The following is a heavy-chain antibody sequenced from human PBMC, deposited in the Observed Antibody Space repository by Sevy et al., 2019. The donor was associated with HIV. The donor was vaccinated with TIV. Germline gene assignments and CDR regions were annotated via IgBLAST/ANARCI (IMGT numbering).Heavy chain of an antibody. CDR1: GGSISSSSYY. CDR3: ARLDRVVGASKGQDY. D-gene: IGHD1-26*01. V-gene: IGHV4-39*01. CDR2: IYYSGST. Sequence: SETLSLTCTVSGGSISSSSYYWGWIRQPPGKGLEWIGSIYYSGSTYYNPSLKSRVTISVDTSKNQFSLKLSPVTAADTAVYYCARLDRVVGASKGQDYWGQGTLVTVSS. J-gene: IGHJ4*02.